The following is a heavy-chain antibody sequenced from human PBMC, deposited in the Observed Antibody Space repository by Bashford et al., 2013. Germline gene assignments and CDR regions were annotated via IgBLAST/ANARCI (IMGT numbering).Heavy chain of an antibody. D-gene: IGHD4-23*01. V-gene: IGHV1-18*01. CDR3: ARFTVVTPGHWYFDL. CDR1: GYTFTNYG. CDR2: ISAYNGNT. Sequence: VASVKVSCKASGYTFTNYGITWMRQAPGQGLEWMGWISAYNGNTNYAQKLQGRVTMTTDKSTSTAYMELSSLRSEDTAVYYCARFTVVTPGHWYFDLWGRGTLVTVSS. J-gene: IGHJ2*01.